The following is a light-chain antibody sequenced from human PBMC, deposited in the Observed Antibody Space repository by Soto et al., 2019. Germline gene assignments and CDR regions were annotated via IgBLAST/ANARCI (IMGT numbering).Light chain of an antibody. V-gene: IGKV3-15*01. CDR1: QSVSSD. CDR2: GVS. CDR3: QQYSNWPPYT. J-gene: IGKJ2*01. Sequence: EIVMTQSPPTLSVSPGEGATLSCRASQSVSSDLAWYQQNPGQAPRLLIYGVSTRATGIPARFSGSGSGTEFTLTISSLQSEDFAVYYCQQYSNWPPYTFGQGTRLEIK.